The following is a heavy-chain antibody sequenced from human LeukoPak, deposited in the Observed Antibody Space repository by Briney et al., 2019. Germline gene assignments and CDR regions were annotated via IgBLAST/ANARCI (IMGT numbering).Heavy chain of an antibody. CDR3: ARRNPGSYRDDAFDI. Sequence: GGSLRLSCAASGFTFSTYAMSWVRQAPGKGLEWVSSISGSGDITYYADSVKGRFTISRDNAKNSLYLQMNSLRAEDTAVYYCARRNPGSYRDDAFDIWGQGTMVTVSS. CDR1: GFTFSTYA. J-gene: IGHJ3*02. D-gene: IGHD3-16*02. V-gene: IGHV3-23*01. CDR2: ISGSGDIT.